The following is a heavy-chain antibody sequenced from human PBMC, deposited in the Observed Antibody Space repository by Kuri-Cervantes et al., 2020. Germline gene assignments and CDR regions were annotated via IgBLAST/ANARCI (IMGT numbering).Heavy chain of an antibody. CDR3: ARDHFTGDYDFWSGYYQPHFDP. Sequence: GESLKISCAASGFTFSDYYMSWIRQAPGKGLEWVSYISSSGSTIYYADSVKGRFTISRDNAKNSLYLQMNSLRAEDTAVYYCARDHFTGDYDFWSGYYQPHFDPWGQGTLVTVSS. V-gene: IGHV3-11*04. CDR2: ISSSGSTI. D-gene: IGHD3-3*01. CDR1: GFTFSDYY. J-gene: IGHJ5*02.